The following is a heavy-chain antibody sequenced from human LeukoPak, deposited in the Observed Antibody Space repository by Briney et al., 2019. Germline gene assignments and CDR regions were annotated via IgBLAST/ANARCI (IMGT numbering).Heavy chain of an antibody. Sequence: HPGGSLTLSCSASALTFRSDAMSSVRHAPRKGLEWVSAISGSGGSTYYADSVNGRFTISRDNSKNTLYLQMNSLRAEDTAVYYCAKDSVQREDYWGQGTLVTVSS. CDR2: ISGSGGST. J-gene: IGHJ4*02. CDR3: AKDSVQREDY. CDR1: ALTFRSDA. D-gene: IGHD6-25*01. V-gene: IGHV3-23*01.